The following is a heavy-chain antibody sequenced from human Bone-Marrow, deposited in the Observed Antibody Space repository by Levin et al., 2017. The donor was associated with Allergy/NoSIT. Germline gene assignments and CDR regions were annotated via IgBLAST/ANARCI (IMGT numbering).Heavy chain of an antibody. Sequence: MSSETLSLTCTVSGGSISSATYYWVWIRQPPGKGLEWIGNINYFGSTYYNPSLKSRVSTSVDTSKNQFSLKVTSVTAADTAVYYCARHREDTAMTKGSYHYGMDVWGRGTTVTVSS. CDR2: INYFGST. D-gene: IGHD5-18*01. J-gene: IGHJ6*02. CDR1: GGSISSATYY. V-gene: IGHV4-39*01. CDR3: ARHREDTAMTKGSYHYGMDV.